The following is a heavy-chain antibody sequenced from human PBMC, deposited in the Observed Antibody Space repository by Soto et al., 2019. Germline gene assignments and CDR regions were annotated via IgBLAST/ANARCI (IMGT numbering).Heavy chain of an antibody. CDR1: GDSISSMNW. J-gene: IGHJ4*02. V-gene: IGHV4-4*02. CDR3: ARYDYGSGNDYNIDY. Sequence: SETLSLTCAVSGDSISSMNWWSWVRQPPGKGLEWIGEIHHSGSTNYNPSLKSRVTISVEKSKNQFSLKLSSVTAADTAVDYCARYDYGSGNDYNIDYSGQGILVTVS. D-gene: IGHD3-10*01. CDR2: IHHSGST.